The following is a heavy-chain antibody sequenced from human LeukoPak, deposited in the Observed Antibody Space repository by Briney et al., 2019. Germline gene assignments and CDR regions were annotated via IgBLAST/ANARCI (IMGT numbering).Heavy chain of an antibody. CDR3: TRGYSGRSVYAFDI. Sequence: GGSLRLSCAASGFTFSSYSMNWVRQAPGKGLEWVGRTGNKADGYTTEYAASVKGRFTISRDGSETSLYLQMNSLKTEDTAVYYCTRGYSGRSVYAFDIWGQGTMVTVSA. CDR1: GFTFSSYS. V-gene: IGHV3-72*01. D-gene: IGHD1-26*01. CDR2: TGNKADGYTT. J-gene: IGHJ3*02.